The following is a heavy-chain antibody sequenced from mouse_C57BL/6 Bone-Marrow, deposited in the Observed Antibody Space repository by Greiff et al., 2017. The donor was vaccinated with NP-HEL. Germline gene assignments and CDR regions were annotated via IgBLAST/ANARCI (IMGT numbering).Heavy chain of an antibody. Sequence: EVKLEESGPELVKPGASVKISCKASGYSFTGYYMNWVKQSPEKSLEWIGEINPSTGGTTYNQKFKAKATLTVDKSSSTAYMQLKSLTSEDSAVYYCANYYGSSYVESVLYFDVWGTGTTVTVSS. CDR3: ANYYGSSYVESVLYFDV. J-gene: IGHJ1*03. V-gene: IGHV1-42*01. D-gene: IGHD1-1*01. CDR2: INPSTGGT. CDR1: GYSFTGYY.